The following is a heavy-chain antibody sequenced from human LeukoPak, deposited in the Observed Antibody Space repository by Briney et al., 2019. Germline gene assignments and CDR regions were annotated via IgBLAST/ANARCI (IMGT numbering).Heavy chain of an antibody. V-gene: IGHV3-30*18. Sequence: PGGSLRLSCAASGFTFSSYSMNWVRQAPGKGLEWVAVISYDGSNKYYADSVKGRFTISRDNSKNTLYLQMNSLRAEDTAVYYCAKPVLLWFGETAYYFDYWGQGTLVTVSS. CDR2: ISYDGSNK. CDR1: GFTFSSYS. CDR3: AKPVLLWFGETAYYFDY. J-gene: IGHJ4*02. D-gene: IGHD3-10*01.